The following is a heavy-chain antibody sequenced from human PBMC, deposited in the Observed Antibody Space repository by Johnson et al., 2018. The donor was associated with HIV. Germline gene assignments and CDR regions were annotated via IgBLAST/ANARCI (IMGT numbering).Heavy chain of an antibody. CDR1: GFTFSNAW. CDR3: ARGGVVPGGYYDGRGYSAAFDI. CDR2: IKSKTDGGTT. Sequence: VQLVESGGGLVKPGGSLRLSCAASGFTFSNAWMSWVRQAPGKGLEWVGRIKSKTDGGTTDYAAPVKGRFTISRDDSKNTLYLQMNNLRPEDTAVYYCARGGVVPGGYYDGRGYSAAFDIWGQGTMVTVSS. D-gene: IGHD3-22*01. V-gene: IGHV3-15*01. J-gene: IGHJ3*02.